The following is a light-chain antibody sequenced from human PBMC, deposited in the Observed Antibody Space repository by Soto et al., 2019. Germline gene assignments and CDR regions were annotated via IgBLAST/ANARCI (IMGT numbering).Light chain of an antibody. V-gene: IGLV1-40*01. Sequence: QAVVTQPPSVSGAPGQRVTISCTGSSSNIGAGYDVHWYQQLPGTAPKLLIYGNSNRPSGVPDRFSGSKSGTSASLAITGRQAEDEADYYCQSYDSSLSGLRVVFGGGTKLTVL. J-gene: IGLJ2*01. CDR3: QSYDSSLSGLRVV. CDR2: GNS. CDR1: SSNIGAGYD.